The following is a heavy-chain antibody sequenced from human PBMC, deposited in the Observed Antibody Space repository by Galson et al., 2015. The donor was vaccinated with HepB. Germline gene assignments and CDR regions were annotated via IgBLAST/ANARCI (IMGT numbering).Heavy chain of an antibody. J-gene: IGHJ4*02. CDR2: IKQDGSEK. Sequence: LRLSCAASGFTFSSYWMSWVRQAPGKGLEWVANIKQDGSEKYYVDSVKGRFTISRDNAKNSLYLQMNSLRAEDTAVYYCARDSKAYYDFWSGYSKYWGQGTLVTVSS. D-gene: IGHD3-3*01. V-gene: IGHV3-7*01. CDR3: ARDSKAYYDFWSGYSKY. CDR1: GFTFSSYW.